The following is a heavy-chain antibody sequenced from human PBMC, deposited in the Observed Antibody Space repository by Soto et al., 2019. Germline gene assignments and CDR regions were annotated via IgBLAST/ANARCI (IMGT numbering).Heavy chain of an antibody. D-gene: IGHD4-17*01. Sequence: QVQLVESGGGAVQPGRSLRLSCAASGFTFDSHGMHWVRQAPGKGLEWVAVISSDGNNKYYADSVKGRFTISRDNFNNILYLQMSSLRHEDTAVHYCAKDLLPNTVTTFGSWGQGTLVTVSS. CDR1: GFTFDSHG. CDR2: ISSDGNNK. J-gene: IGHJ4*02. CDR3: AKDLLPNTVTTFGS. V-gene: IGHV3-30*18.